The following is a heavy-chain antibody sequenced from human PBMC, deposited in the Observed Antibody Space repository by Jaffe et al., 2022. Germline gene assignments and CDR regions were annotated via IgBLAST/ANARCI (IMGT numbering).Heavy chain of an antibody. Sequence: EVQLVESGGVVVQPGGSLRLSCAASGFTFDDYAMHWVRQAPGKGLEWVSLISWDGGSTYYADSVKGRFTISRDNSKNSLYLQMNSLRAEDTALYYCAKATSYSSGSNYFDYWGQGTLVTVSS. CDR3: AKATSYSSGSNYFDY. V-gene: IGHV3-43D*04. CDR1: GFTFDDYA. D-gene: IGHD3-22*01. J-gene: IGHJ4*02. CDR2: ISWDGGST.